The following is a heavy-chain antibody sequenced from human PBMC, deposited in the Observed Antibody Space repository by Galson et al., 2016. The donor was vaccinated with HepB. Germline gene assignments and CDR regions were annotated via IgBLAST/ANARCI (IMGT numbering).Heavy chain of an antibody. CDR2: ISNSGGRT. CDR1: GFTFRSYA. V-gene: IGHV3-23*01. CDR3: AKDPNYYDSSGYIWGAFDI. J-gene: IGHJ3*02. Sequence: SLRLSCAASGFTFRSYAMTWVRQAPGKGLEWVSEISNSGGRTYYADSVKGRFTISRDNSKNTLSLQMNSLRAEDTAVYYYAKDPNYYDSSGYIWGAFDIWGQGTMVTVSS. D-gene: IGHD3-22*01.